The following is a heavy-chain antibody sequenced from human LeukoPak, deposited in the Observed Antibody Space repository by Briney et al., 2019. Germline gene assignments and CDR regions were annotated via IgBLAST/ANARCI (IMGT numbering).Heavy chain of an antibody. CDR2: ISHDGTNK. CDR1: GFTTFSNYA. CDR3: ARRAGAYSHPYDY. D-gene: IGHD4/OR15-4a*01. J-gene: IGHJ4*02. V-gene: IGHV3-30*14. Sequence: GGSLRLSCAASGFTTFSNYAMHWVRQAPGKGLEWVAVISHDGTNKYYADAVKGRFTISRDNSKNTLYLQMNSLRAEDTAVYYCARRAGAYSHPYDYWGQGTLVTVSS.